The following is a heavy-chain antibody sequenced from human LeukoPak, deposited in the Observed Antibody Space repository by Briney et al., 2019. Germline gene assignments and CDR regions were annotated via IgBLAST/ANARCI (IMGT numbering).Heavy chain of an antibody. D-gene: IGHD3-22*01. CDR1: GFTLSSYA. Sequence: GGSLRLSCAASGFTLSSYAMSWVRQAPGKGLEWVSAIRGSGGSTYYADSVKGRFTISRDNSKNTLYLQMNSLRAEDTAVYYCAKDLSPGNYYDSRPMGSFDYWGQGTLVTVSS. CDR2: IRGSGGST. CDR3: AKDLSPGNYYDSRPMGSFDY. V-gene: IGHV3-23*01. J-gene: IGHJ4*02.